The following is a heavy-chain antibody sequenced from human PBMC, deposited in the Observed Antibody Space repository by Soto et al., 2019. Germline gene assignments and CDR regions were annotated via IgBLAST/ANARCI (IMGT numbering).Heavy chain of an antibody. J-gene: IGHJ4*02. V-gene: IGHV4-34*01. CDR3: ARGLFSENSYSGGWYYFDS. CDR2: INHSGSS. D-gene: IGHD1-26*01. Sequence: QVQLQQWGAGLLKPSETLSLTCAVNGGSFSGYSWTWIRQSPGKGLEWIGQINHSGSSIYSPSHTGRVPIPLLNSENQFSLELTSVTAADAAVYFCARGLFSENSYSGGWYYFDSWGQGTLVAVSS. CDR1: GGSFSGYS.